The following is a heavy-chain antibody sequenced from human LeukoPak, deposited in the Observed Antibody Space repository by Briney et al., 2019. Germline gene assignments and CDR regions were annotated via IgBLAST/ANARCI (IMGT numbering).Heavy chain of an antibody. CDR1: GGSISSYY. V-gene: IGHV4-59*01. D-gene: IGHD5-24*01. Sequence: SETLSLTCTVSGGSISSYYWSWIRQPPGKGLEWIGYIYYSGSTNYNPSLKSRVTISVDTSKNQFSLKLSSVTAADTAVYYCARERVRWLQSDYWGQGTLVTVSS. CDR2: IYYSGST. J-gene: IGHJ4*02. CDR3: ARERVRWLQSDY.